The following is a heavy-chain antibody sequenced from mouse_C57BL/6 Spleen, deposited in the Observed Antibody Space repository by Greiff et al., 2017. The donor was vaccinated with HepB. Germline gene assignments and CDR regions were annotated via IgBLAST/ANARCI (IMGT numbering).Heavy chain of an antibody. V-gene: IGHV1-7*01. J-gene: IGHJ3*01. Sequence: VQLQQSGAELAKPGASVKLSCKASGYTFTSYWMHWVKQRPGQGLEWIGYINPSSGYTKYNQKFKDKATLTADKSSNTSYMQLSSLTYEDSAVYYCARDYGSSYGFAYWGQGTLVTVSA. CDR3: ARDYGSSYGFAY. CDR1: GYTFTSYW. D-gene: IGHD1-1*01. CDR2: INPSSGYT.